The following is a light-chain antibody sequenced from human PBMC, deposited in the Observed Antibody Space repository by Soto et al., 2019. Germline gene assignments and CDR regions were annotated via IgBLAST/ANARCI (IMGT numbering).Light chain of an antibody. V-gene: IGKV3D-20*02. CDR1: QSVSSSH. CDR2: GAS. Sequence: EIVLTQSPGTLSLSPGERATLSCRASQSVSSSHLAWYQQKPGQAPRLLIYGASSRATGIPDRFSGSGSGTDFTLTISRLEPEDFVVYYCQHRYNWPLTFGAGTKVEI. J-gene: IGKJ4*01. CDR3: QHRYNWPLT.